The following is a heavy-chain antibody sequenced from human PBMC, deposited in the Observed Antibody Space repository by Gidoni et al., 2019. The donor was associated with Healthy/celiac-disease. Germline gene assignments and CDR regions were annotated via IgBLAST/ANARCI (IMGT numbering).Heavy chain of an antibody. J-gene: IGHJ3*02. CDR1: GDSVSSNTAA. CDR2: SYYRFKWYH. D-gene: IGHD6-13*01. Sequence: QVQLQQSGPGLVKPSQTLSLTCAISGDSVSSNTAAWNWIRQAPARGLEWLGRSYYRFKWYHDYAVSVKSRITITTDTSKNQVSLQLNSVTPEDTAVYYCARVRPGIATAGDAFDIWGQGTMVTVSS. CDR3: ARVRPGIATAGDAFDI. V-gene: IGHV6-1*01.